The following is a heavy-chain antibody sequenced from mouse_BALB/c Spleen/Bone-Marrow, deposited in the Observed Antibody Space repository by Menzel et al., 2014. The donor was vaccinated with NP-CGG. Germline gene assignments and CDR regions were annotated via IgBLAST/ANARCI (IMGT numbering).Heavy chain of an antibody. CDR2: ISSGSSTI. CDR3: TRGGNWDDFDY. D-gene: IGHD4-1*01. Sequence: EVKLVESGGGLVQPGGSRKLSCAASGFTFSSFGMHWVRQAPEKGLEWVAYISSGSSTIFYADTLKGRFTVSRDNPKNTLFLQMTSLRSEDTAMYYCTRGGNWDDFDYWGQGTPLTVSS. J-gene: IGHJ2*01. V-gene: IGHV5-17*02. CDR1: GFTFSSFG.